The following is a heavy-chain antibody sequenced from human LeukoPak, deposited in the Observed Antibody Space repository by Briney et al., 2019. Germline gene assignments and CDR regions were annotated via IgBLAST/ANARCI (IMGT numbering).Heavy chain of an antibody. CDR1: GYSFTNYW. J-gene: IGHJ4*02. V-gene: IGHV5-51*01. CDR2: IYPGDSDT. CDR3: ARRGDSSAYYNY. D-gene: IGHD3-22*01. Sequence: GASLQISCKGSGYSFTNYWIGWVRQLPGKGLEWMGVIYPGDSDTRYSPSFQGQVAISADKSIDTAYLQWSSLKASDTAMYYCARRGDSSAYYNYWGPGTLVTVSS.